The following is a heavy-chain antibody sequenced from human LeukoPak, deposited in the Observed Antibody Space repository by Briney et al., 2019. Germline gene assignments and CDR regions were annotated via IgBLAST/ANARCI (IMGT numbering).Heavy chain of an antibody. V-gene: IGHV3-23*01. CDR2: ISGSGGST. CDR1: GFASSSYA. J-gene: IGHJ6*02. Sequence: GGSLRLSCAASGFASSSYAMSWVRQAPGKGLEWVSAISGSGGSTYYADSVKGRFTISRDNSKNTLYLQMNSLRAEDTAVYYCAKVRIAGGWGYYGMDVWGQGTTVTVSS. CDR3: AKVRIAGGWGYYGMDV. D-gene: IGHD6-13*01.